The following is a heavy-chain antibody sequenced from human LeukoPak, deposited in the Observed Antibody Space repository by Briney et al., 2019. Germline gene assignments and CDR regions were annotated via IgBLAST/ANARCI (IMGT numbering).Heavy chain of an antibody. CDR2: IYSDSGGST. D-gene: IGHD4-17*01. CDR3: ARGFTHDYGDYFDY. V-gene: IGHV3-66*01. Sequence: GGFLRLSCAASGFTVSSNYMSWVRQAPGKGLEWVSVIYSDSGGSTYYADSVKGRFTMSRDNSKNTLYLHMNSLRAEDTAVYYCARGFTHDYGDYFDYWGQGTLVTVSS. CDR1: GFTVSSNY. J-gene: IGHJ4*02.